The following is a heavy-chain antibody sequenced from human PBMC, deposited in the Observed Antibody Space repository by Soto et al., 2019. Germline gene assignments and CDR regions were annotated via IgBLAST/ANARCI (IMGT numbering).Heavy chain of an antibody. V-gene: IGHV4-59*01. CDR3: ARFSPPRKSYDSNPGWFDP. D-gene: IGHD3-22*01. CDR2: VSSTGST. J-gene: IGHJ5*02. CDR1: GGSLNSYY. Sequence: PSETLSLTCTVSGGSLNSYYWTWIRQSPGKGLERIGYVSSTGSTNYNPSLKSRVILSLDTSMSEVSLSLISVTAADAAVYFCARFSPPRKSYDSNPGWFDPWGQGIMVT.